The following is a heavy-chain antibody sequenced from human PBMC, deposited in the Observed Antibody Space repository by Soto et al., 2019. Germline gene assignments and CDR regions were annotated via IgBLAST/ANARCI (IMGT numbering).Heavy chain of an antibody. CDR3: AKGPLAVAGTWDIDY. J-gene: IGHJ4*02. CDR2: ISGSGGST. V-gene: IGHV3-23*01. Sequence: EVQLLESGGGLVQPGGSLRLSCAASGFTFSSYAMSWVHQAPGKGLEWVSAISGSGGSTYYADSVKGRFTISRDNSRNTLYLQMNSLRAEDTAVYYCAKGPLAVAGTWDIDYWGQGTLVTVSS. CDR1: GFTFSSYA. D-gene: IGHD6-19*01.